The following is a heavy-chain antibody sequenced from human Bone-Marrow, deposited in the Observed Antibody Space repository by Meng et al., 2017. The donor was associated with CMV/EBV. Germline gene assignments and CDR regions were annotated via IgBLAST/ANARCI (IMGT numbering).Heavy chain of an antibody. CDR1: GFIFSTYE. D-gene: IGHD5-12*01. J-gene: IGHJ4*02. Sequence: RGSLRLSCTVSGFIFSTYEMNWVRLAPGKGLEWVSYISGGGTTIHYADSVKGRFTISRDNAKNSLYLQMNSLRVEDTAIYYCARVSSKYSGYDFGFWGPGTLVTVSS. CDR2: ISGGGTTI. V-gene: IGHV3-48*03. CDR3: ARVSSKYSGYDFGF.